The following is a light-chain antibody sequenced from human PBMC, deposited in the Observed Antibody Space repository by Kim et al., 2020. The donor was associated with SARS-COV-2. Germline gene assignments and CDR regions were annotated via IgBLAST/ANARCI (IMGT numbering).Light chain of an antibody. J-gene: IGLJ3*02. CDR2: QDR. CDR1: QLEDKF. CDR3: QAWHTSAVV. Sequence: VSPGPTASITCSGDQLEDKFTTWYQQKSGQSPILVIYQDRLRPSGISERFSGSTSGNTATLTISGIQATDEADYYCQAWHTSAVVFGGGTQLTVL. V-gene: IGLV3-1*01.